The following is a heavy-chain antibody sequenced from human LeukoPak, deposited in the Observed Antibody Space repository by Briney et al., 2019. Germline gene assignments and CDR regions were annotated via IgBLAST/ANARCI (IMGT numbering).Heavy chain of an antibody. CDR3: AKERGVLLWFGDEPLDY. Sequence: GGSLRLSCAASGFTFSSYGMHWVRQAPGKGLEWVAVISYDGSNKYYADSVKGRFTISRDNSKITLYLQMNSLRAEDTAVYYCAKERGVLLWFGDEPLDYWGQGTLVTVSS. D-gene: IGHD3-10*01. V-gene: IGHV3-30*18. CDR2: ISYDGSNK. J-gene: IGHJ4*02. CDR1: GFTFSSYG.